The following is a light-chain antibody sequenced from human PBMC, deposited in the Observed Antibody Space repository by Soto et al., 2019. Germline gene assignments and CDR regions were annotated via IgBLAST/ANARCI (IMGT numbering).Light chain of an antibody. Sequence: EIVLTQSPGTLSLSPGDRATLSCRASQSVSGRYLAWYQQKPGQAPRPLIYGASSRASGIPDRFSGSGSGTDCTVTISRLEPGDCAVYYCQQYGSTPWTFGQGTKVEIK. CDR1: QSVSGRY. J-gene: IGKJ1*01. V-gene: IGKV3-20*01. CDR2: GAS. CDR3: QQYGSTPWT.